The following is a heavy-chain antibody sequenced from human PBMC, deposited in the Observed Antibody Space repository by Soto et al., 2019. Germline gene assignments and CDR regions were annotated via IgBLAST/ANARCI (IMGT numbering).Heavy chain of an antibody. V-gene: IGHV4-59*01. J-gene: IGHJ6*02. Sequence: PSETLSLTCTVSGGFISSYDWSWILLPPGKGLEWIGYIHYSGSTNYNPYPKSRVTISVDTSKNQFSLKLSSVTAADTAVYYCARDPLLYCSGGSCYNYGMDVWGQGATVTVSS. CDR1: GGFISSYD. CDR2: IHYSGST. D-gene: IGHD2-15*01. CDR3: ARDPLLYCSGGSCYNYGMDV.